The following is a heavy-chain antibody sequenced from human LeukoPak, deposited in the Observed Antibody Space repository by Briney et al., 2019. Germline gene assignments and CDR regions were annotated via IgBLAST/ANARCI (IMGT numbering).Heavy chain of an antibody. CDR1: GFPLSTSGVG. CDR2: IQWNDDY. J-gene: IGHJ1*01. V-gene: IGHV2-5*01. Sequence: ESGPTLMNPTQTLTLTCNLPGFPLSTSGVGVGWVRHPPGKALEWISVIQWNDDYRYSPSLRGRLTINKETSKNHVVLTKTNMDPVDTAIYFCAHRLVGSGLQYWGQGPLVSVSS. D-gene: IGHD3-22*01. CDR3: AHRLVGSGLQY.